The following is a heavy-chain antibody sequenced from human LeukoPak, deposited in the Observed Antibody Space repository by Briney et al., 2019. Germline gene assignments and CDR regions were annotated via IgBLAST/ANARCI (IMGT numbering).Heavy chain of an antibody. J-gene: IGHJ4*02. CDR2: ISTTSTYI. CDR3: ARAGTCSSTSCDGGIEY. Sequence: GGSLRLSCAATGFAFSSYNMKWVRQAPGKGLEWVSFISTTSTYIYYADSVKGRFTVSRDNSKNLLYLQMDSLRVEDTAVYYCARAGTCSSTSCDGGIEYWGQGTLVTVSS. CDR1: GFAFSSYN. D-gene: IGHD2-2*01. V-gene: IGHV3-21*06.